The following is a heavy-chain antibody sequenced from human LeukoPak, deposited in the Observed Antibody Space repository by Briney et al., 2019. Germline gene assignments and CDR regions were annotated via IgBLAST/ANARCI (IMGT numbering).Heavy chain of an antibody. CDR1: GFTFSSYG. CDR2: ISYDGSNK. Sequence: GGSLRLSCAASGFTFSSYGMHWVRQAPGKGLEWVAVISYDGSNKYYADSVKGRFTISRDNAKNSLFLQMSSLRAEDTAVYYCARAPGGEMANNYGLDVWGQGTTVAVSS. V-gene: IGHV3-30*03. D-gene: IGHD5-24*01. J-gene: IGHJ6*02. CDR3: ARAPGGEMANNYGLDV.